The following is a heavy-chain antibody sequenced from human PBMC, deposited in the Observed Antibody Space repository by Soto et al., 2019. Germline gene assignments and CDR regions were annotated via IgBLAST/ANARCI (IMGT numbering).Heavy chain of an antibody. CDR2: ISDDGIKK. Sequence: QVQLVESGGGVVQPERSLRLSCAASGFTFSSYAMHWVRQAPGKGLEWVAVISDDGIKKYYADSVKGRLTVSRDNSKNTLYLQMNTLRAEDTAVYYCAKSAMAPSYWYFDLWGRGTLVTVSS. J-gene: IGHJ2*01. V-gene: IGHV3-30*18. CDR3: AKSAMAPSYWYFDL. CDR1: GFTFSSYA. D-gene: IGHD5-12*01.